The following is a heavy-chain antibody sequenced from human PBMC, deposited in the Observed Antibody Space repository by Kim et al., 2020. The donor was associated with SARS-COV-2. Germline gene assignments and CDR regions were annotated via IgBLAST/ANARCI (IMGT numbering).Heavy chain of an antibody. Sequence: SETLSLTCTVSGGSISSSSYYWGWIRQPPGKGLEWIGSIYYSGSTYYNPSLKSRVTISVDTSKNQFSLKLSSVTAADTAVYYCARHVRGSVYYYYYGMDVWGQGTTVTVSS. V-gene: IGHV4-39*01. CDR3: ARHVRGSVYYYYYGMDV. J-gene: IGHJ6*02. CDR2: IYYSGST. D-gene: IGHD6-19*01. CDR1: GGSISSSSYY.